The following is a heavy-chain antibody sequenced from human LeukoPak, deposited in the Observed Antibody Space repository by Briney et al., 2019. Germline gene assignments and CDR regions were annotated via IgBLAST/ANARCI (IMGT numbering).Heavy chain of an antibody. Sequence: ASVKVSCKASGGTFSSYAISWVRQAPGQGLEWMGGIIPIFGTANYAQKCQGRVTITADESTSTAYMELSSLRSEDTAVYYCARQPYGGTIDYWGQGTLVTVSS. J-gene: IGHJ4*02. V-gene: IGHV1-69*13. D-gene: IGHD4-23*01. CDR3: ARQPYGGTIDY. CDR1: GGTFSSYA. CDR2: IIPIFGTA.